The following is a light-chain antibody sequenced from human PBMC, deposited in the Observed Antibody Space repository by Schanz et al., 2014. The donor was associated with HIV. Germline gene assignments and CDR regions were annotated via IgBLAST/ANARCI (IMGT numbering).Light chain of an antibody. V-gene: IGLV2-14*01. CDR3: SSYTSDTTLYV. J-gene: IGLJ1*01. CDR1: RSDVGGYNY. CDR2: DVT. Sequence: QSALTQPASVSGFPGQSITISCTGTRSDVGGYNYVSWYQQPPGKAPKLVIYDVTNRPSGVSNRFSGSKSGNTASLTISGLRAEDEADYYCSSYTSDTTLYVFGTGTKVTVL.